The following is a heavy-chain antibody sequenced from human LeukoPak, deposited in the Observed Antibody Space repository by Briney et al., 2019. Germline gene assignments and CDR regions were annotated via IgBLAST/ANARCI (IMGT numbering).Heavy chain of an antibody. V-gene: IGHV4-59*01. CDR2: IYYSGST. CDR1: GGSISSYY. D-gene: IGHD3-10*01. J-gene: IGHJ4*02. Sequence: SETLSLTCTASGGSISSYYWSWIRQPPGKGLEWIGYIYYSGSTNYNPSLKSRVTISVDTSKNQFSLKLSSVTAADTAVYYCAREGSGSYYQFDYWGQGTLVTVSS. CDR3: AREGSGSYYQFDY.